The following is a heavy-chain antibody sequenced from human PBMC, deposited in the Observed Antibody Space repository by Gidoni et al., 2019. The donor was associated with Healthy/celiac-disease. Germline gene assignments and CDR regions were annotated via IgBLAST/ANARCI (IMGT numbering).Heavy chain of an antibody. CDR2: IYYSGST. D-gene: IGHD2-15*01. V-gene: IGHV4-59*01. CDR3: ARARLLGAFDI. CDR1: GGSISSYY. J-gene: IGHJ3*02. Sequence: QVQLQESGPGLVKPSETLSLTCTVSGGSISSYYCGWIRQPPGKGLEWIGYIYYSGSTNYNPSLKSRVTISVDTSKNQFSRKLSSVTAADTAVYYCARARLLGAFDIWGQGTMVTVSS.